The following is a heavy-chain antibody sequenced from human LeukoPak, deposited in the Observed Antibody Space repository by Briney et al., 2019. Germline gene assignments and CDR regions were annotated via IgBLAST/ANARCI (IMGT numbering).Heavy chain of an antibody. CDR3: ARLVTGYCSGGSCFFGLIATPNWFDP. CDR1: GGSFSGYY. V-gene: IGHV4-34*01. J-gene: IGHJ5*02. CDR2: INHSGST. D-gene: IGHD2-15*01. Sequence: PSETLSLTCAVYGGSFSGYYWSWIRQPPGKGLEWIGEINHSGSTNYNPSLKSRVTISVDTSKSQFSLKLCSVTAADTAVYYCARLVTGYCSGGSCFFGLIATPNWFDPWGQGTLVTVSS.